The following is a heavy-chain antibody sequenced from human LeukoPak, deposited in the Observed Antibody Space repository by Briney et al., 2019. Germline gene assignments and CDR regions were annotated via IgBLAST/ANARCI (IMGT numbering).Heavy chain of an antibody. Sequence: GASVKVSCKASGYTFTSNYMLWVRQAPGQGLEWMGVINPSGGSTSYAQKFQGRVTMTRDTSTSTVYMELSSLRSEDTAVYYCARVGGNYPINWGQGSLVTVSS. CDR1: GYTFTSNY. D-gene: IGHD1-26*01. CDR3: ARVGGNYPIN. CDR2: INPSGGST. V-gene: IGHV1-46*01. J-gene: IGHJ4*02.